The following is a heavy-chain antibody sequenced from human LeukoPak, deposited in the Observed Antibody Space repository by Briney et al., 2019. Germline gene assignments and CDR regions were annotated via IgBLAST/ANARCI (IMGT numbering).Heavy chain of an antibody. D-gene: IGHD3-9*01. CDR2: INPSGGST. J-gene: IGHJ6*02. CDR1: GYTFTSYY. Sequence: ASVKVSCKASGYTFTSYYMHWVRQAPGQGLEWMGIINPSGGSTSYAQKFQGRVTMTRDTSTSTVYMELSSLRSEDTAVYYCASRGPHTAAYYDILTGYYINSYYYGMDVWGQGTTVTVSS. V-gene: IGHV1-46*01. CDR3: ASRGPHTAAYYDILTGYYINSYYYGMDV.